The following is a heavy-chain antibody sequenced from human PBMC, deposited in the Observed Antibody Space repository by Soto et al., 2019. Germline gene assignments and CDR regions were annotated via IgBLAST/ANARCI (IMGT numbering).Heavy chain of an antibody. D-gene: IGHD6-19*01. CDR3: ARKTAVTDYYFDY. CDR2: IIVGNGKT. J-gene: IGHJ4*02. CDR1: GYNFPAYT. Sequence: ASVKVSCKASGYNFPAYTRNWVRQAPGQRPEWMGWIIVGNGKTRYSQKFQGRVTFTRDTSASTVDFELSSLRSEDTAMYYCARKTAVTDYYFDYWGQGTLVTVSS. V-gene: IGHV1-3*01.